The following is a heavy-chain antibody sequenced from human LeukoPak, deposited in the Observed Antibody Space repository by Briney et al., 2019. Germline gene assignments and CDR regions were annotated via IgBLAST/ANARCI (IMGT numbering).Heavy chain of an antibody. CDR2: LSGSGGST. Sequence: PGGSLRLSCAASGFTVSSNYMSWVRQAPGKGLEWVSALSGSGGSTYYADSVKGRFTISRDNSKNTLYLQMNSLRAEDTAVYYCAKDRVATVMPMFDYWGQGTLVTVSS. D-gene: IGHD5-18*01. V-gene: IGHV3-23*01. J-gene: IGHJ4*02. CDR3: AKDRVATVMPMFDY. CDR1: GFTVSSNY.